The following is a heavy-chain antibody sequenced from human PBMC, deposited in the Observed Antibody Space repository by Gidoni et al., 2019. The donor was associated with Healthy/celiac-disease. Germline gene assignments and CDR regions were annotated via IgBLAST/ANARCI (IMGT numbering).Heavy chain of an antibody. CDR3: ARALQNHLYDSSGLGPYYFDY. J-gene: IGHJ4*02. V-gene: IGHV3-11*01. Sequence: QVQLVESGGGLVKPGGSLRLSCAASGFTFSDYYMSWIRQAPGQGLEWVSYISSSGSTIYYADSVKGRFTISRDNAKNSLYLQMNSLRAEDTAVYYCARALQNHLYDSSGLGPYYFDYWGQGTLVTVSS. CDR2: ISSSGSTI. CDR1: GFTFSDYY. D-gene: IGHD3-22*01.